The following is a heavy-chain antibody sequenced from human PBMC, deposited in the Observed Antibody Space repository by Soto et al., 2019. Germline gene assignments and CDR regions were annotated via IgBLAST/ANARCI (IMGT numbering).Heavy chain of an antibody. J-gene: IGHJ6*02. CDR2: IGTAGDT. V-gene: IGHV3-13*01. CDR1: GFTFSSYD. Sequence: GGSLRLSCAASGFTFSSYDMHWVRQATGKGLEWASAIGTAGDTYYPGSVKGRFTISRENAKNSLYLQMNSLRAEDTAVYYCARDPGALPVTTYGMDVWGQGTTVTVSS. D-gene: IGHD4-4*01. CDR3: ARDPGALPVTTYGMDV.